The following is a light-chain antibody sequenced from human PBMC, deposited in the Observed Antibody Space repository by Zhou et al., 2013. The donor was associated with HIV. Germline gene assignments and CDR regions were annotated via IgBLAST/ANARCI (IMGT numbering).Light chain of an antibody. Sequence: DVVMTQSPLSLPVTLGQPASISCRSSQSLVHSDGNTFLNWFQQRPGQSPRRLIYKVSNRDSGVPGRFSGSGSGTDFTLKITRVEADDVAVYYCMQATHWPGAFGQGTKLDIK. CDR2: KVS. CDR3: MQATHWPGA. V-gene: IGKV2-30*02. CDR1: QSLVHSDGNTF. J-gene: IGKJ2*01.